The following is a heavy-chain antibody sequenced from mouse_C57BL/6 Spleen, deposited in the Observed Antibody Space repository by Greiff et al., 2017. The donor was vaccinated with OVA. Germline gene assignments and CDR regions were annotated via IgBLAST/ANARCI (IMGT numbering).Heavy chain of an antibody. J-gene: IGHJ4*01. V-gene: IGHV1-9*01. CDR3: ARVIYYGYDEYYAMDY. CDR2: ILPGSGST. Sequence: VQLQQSGAELMKPGASVKLSCKATGYTFTGYWIEWVKQRPGHGLEWIGEILPGSGSTNYNEKFKGKATFTADTSSNTAYMQLSSLTTEDSAIYYCARVIYYGYDEYYAMDYWGQGTPVTVSS. CDR1: GYTFTGYW. D-gene: IGHD2-2*01.